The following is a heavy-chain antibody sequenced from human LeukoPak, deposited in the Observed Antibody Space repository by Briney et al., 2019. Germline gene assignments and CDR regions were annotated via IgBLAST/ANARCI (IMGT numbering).Heavy chain of an antibody. CDR3: ARAEGYCSGGSCHYYYGMDV. CDR1: GGSISSGGYS. J-gene: IGHJ6*02. Sequence: SETLSLTCAVSGGSISSGGYSWSWIRQPPGKGLEWIGYIYHSGSTYYNPSLKSRVTISVDRPKNQFSLKLSSVTAADTAVYYCARAEGYCSGGSCHYYYGMDVWGQGTTVTVSS. D-gene: IGHD2-15*01. CDR2: IYHSGST. V-gene: IGHV4-30-2*01.